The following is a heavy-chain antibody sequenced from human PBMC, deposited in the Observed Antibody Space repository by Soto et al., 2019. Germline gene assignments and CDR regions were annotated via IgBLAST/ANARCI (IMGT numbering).Heavy chain of an antibody. J-gene: IGHJ5*02. CDR3: ARGVRYYYGPGMGNWFEP. CDR2: INHSGST. CDR1: GGSFSGYY. V-gene: IGHV4-34*01. D-gene: IGHD3-10*01. Sequence: SETLSLTCAFYGGSFSGYYWSCIRHPPGKWLEWIGEINHSGSTNYNPSLKSRVTISVDTSKNQFSLKLSSVTAADTAVYYCARGVRYYYGPGMGNWFEPWGQGTLVSVS.